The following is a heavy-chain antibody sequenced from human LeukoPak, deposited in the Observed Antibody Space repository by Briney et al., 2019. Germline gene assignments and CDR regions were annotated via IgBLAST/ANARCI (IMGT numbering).Heavy chain of an antibody. CDR2: INPNSGGT. CDR1: GYTFTGYY. D-gene: IGHD1-26*01. V-gene: IGHV1-2*02. J-gene: IGHJ5*02. CDR3: ARDLSGSYEPVFYWFDP. Sequence: ASVKVSCKASGYTFTGYYMHWVRQAPGQGLEWMGWINPNSGGTNYAQKFQGRVTMTRDTSISTAYMELSRLRSDDTAVYYCARDLSGSYEPVFYWFDPWGQGTLVTVSS.